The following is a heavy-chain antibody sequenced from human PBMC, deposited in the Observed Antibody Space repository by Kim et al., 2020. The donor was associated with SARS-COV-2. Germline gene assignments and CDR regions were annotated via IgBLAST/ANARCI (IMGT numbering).Heavy chain of an antibody. J-gene: IGHJ3*02. CDR3: ARRLSADAFDI. V-gene: IGHV4-59*08. Sequence: TNSNPSLKSRVTISVDTSKNQFSLKLSSVTAADTAVYYCARRLSADAFDIWGQGTMVTVSS. D-gene: IGHD3-10*01. CDR2: T.